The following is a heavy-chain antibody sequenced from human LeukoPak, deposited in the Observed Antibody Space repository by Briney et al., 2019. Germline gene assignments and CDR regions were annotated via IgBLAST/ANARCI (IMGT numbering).Heavy chain of an antibody. V-gene: IGHV4-39*01. D-gene: IGHD6-13*01. CDR2: IYYSGST. J-gene: IGHJ5*02. Sequence: PSETLSLTCTVSGGSVSSGSYYWGWIRQPPGKGLEWIGSIYYSGSTYYNPSLKSRVTISVDTSKNQFSLKLSSVTAADTAVYYCARVVQQLVSVCWFDPWGQGTLVTVSS. CDR1: GGSVSSGSYY. CDR3: ARVVQQLVSVCWFDP.